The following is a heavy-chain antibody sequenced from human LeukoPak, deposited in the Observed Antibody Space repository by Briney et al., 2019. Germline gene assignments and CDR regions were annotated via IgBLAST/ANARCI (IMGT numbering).Heavy chain of an antibody. J-gene: IGHJ4*02. D-gene: IGHD3-10*01. CDR1: GYSFTNYW. V-gene: IGHV5-51*01. CDR2: MYSGDSDT. CDR3: AASTYGSGSYVAFDS. Sequence: GESLKISCKGSGYSFTNYWIGWVRQMPGKGLEWMGIMYSGDSDTRYSPSFQGQITISADKSISTTYLQWSSLKASDTAIYYCAASTYGSGSYVAFDSWGQGTLVSVSS.